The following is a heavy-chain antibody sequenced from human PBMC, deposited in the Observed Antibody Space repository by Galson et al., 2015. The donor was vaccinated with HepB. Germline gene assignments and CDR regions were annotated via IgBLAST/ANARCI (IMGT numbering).Heavy chain of an antibody. CDR3: AREMAAAGTSNWFDP. D-gene: IGHD6-13*01. J-gene: IGHJ5*02. CDR1: GGSISSYY. CDR2: IYTSGST. Sequence: SETLSLTCTVSGGSISSYYWSWIRQPAGKGLEWIGRIYTSGSTNYNPSLKSRVTMSVDTSKNQFSLKLSSVTAADTAVYYCAREMAAAGTSNWFDPWGQGTLVTVSS. V-gene: IGHV4-4*07.